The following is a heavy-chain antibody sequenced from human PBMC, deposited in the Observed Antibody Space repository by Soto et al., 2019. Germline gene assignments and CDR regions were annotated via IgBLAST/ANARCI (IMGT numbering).Heavy chain of an antibody. Sequence: PGGSLRLSCAASGFTFSSYWMSWVRQAPGKGLEWVANIKQDESEKYYVDSVKGRFTISRDNAKNSLYLQMNSLRAEDTAVYYCARLYSGYDRAFDVWGQGTMVTVSS. CDR1: GFTFSSYW. CDR3: ARLYSGYDRAFDV. J-gene: IGHJ3*01. CDR2: IKQDESEK. D-gene: IGHD5-12*01. V-gene: IGHV3-7*01.